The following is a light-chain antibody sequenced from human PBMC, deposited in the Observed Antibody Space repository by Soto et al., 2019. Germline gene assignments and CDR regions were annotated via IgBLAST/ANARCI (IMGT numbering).Light chain of an antibody. V-gene: IGKV3D-20*02. CDR1: QSVTSNY. J-gene: IGKJ5*01. Sequence: EIVLTQSPGTLSLSPGERATLSCGASQSVTSNYLAWYQQKPGQAPRLLIFGASIRVTGIPDRFIGSGSGTDFTLTISSLQSQDFAVYYCQQRSNWPPTFGQGTRLEI. CDR2: GAS. CDR3: QQRSNWPPT.